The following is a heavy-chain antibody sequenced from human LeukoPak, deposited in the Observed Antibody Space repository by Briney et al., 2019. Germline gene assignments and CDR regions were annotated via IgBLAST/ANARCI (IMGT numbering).Heavy chain of an antibody. J-gene: IGHJ4*02. Sequence: GGSLRLSCAASGFTFFNYSMNWVRQAPGKGLEWVSSISCSSDFIYYADSLKGRFTISRDNAKNSLYLQMNSLRAEDTAVYYCARDLGGGSSSLFDYWGQGTLVTVPS. CDR2: ISCSSDFI. CDR3: ARDLGGGSSSLFDY. CDR1: GFTFFNYS. V-gene: IGHV3-21*01. D-gene: IGHD6-13*01.